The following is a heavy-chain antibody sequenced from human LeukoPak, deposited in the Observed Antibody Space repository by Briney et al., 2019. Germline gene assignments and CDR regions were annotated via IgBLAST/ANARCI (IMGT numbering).Heavy chain of an antibody. CDR3: ARTYYYDSSGPSGYYFDY. J-gene: IGHJ4*02. CDR2: IYTSGST. Sequence: SETLSLTCTVSGGSISSYYWSWIRQPAGKGLEWIGRIYTSGSTNYNPSLKSRVTMSVDTSKNQFSLKLSSVTAADAAVYYCARTYYYDSSGPSGYYFDYWGQGTLVTVSS. V-gene: IGHV4-4*07. D-gene: IGHD3-22*01. CDR1: GGSISSYY.